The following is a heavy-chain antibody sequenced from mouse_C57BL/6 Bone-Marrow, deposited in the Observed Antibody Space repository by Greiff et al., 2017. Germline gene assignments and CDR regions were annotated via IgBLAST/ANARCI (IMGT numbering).Heavy chain of an antibody. Sequence: QVQLKESGAELVRPGASVTLSCKASGYTFTDYEMHWVKQTPVHGLEWIGAIDPETGGTAYNQKFKGKAILHADKSSSTAYMALRSLTSEDSADYYCTNYYGKDAMDYWGQGTSVTVSS. V-gene: IGHV1-15*01. CDR3: TNYYGKDAMDY. J-gene: IGHJ4*01. CDR1: GYTFTDYE. CDR2: IDPETGGT. D-gene: IGHD1-1*01.